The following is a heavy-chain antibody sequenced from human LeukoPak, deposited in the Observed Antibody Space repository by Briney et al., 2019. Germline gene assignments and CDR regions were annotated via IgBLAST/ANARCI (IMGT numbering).Heavy chain of an antibody. D-gene: IGHD3-10*01. J-gene: IGHJ3*02. CDR1: GYTFTGYY. V-gene: IGHV1-2*02. Sequence: ASVKVSCKASGYTFTGYYMHWVRQAPGQGLEWMGWINPNSGGTNYAQKFQGRVTMTRDTSISTAYMELSRLRSDDTAVYYCAGAYYYGSGSLDAFDIWGQGTMVTVSS. CDR2: INPNSGGT. CDR3: AGAYYYGSGSLDAFDI.